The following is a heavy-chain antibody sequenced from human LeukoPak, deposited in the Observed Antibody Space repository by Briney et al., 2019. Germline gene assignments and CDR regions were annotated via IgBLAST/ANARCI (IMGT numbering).Heavy chain of an antibody. Sequence: GGSLRLSCAASGFTFNSYSMNWDRQAPGKGLEWVSYICSGSSTKYYADSVKGRFTISRDNAKNSLYLQMNSLRAEDTAVYYCARPPGDYWGQGTLVTVSS. V-gene: IGHV3-48*04. CDR2: ICSGSSTK. CDR3: ARPPGDY. J-gene: IGHJ4*02. CDR1: GFTFNSYS.